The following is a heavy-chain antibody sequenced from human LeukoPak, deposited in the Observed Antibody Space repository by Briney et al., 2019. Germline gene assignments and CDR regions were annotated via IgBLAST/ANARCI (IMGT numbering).Heavy chain of an antibody. V-gene: IGHV4-34*01. CDR3: ARGLYSYGTKAYFDY. CDR2: INHSGST. D-gene: IGHD5-18*01. Sequence: SETLSLTCAVYGGSFSGYYWSWIRQPQGKGLEWIGEINHSGSTNYNPSLKSRVTISVDTSKNQFSLKLSSVTAADTAVYYCARGLYSYGTKAYFDYWGQGTLVTVSS. J-gene: IGHJ4*02. CDR1: GGSFSGYY.